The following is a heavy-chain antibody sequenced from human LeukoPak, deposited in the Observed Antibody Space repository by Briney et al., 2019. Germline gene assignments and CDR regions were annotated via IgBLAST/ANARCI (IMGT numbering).Heavy chain of an antibody. V-gene: IGHV4-38-2*02. CDR3: AREVGATTWGFDY. D-gene: IGHD1-26*01. CDR1: GYSISSGYY. J-gene: IGHJ4*02. CDR2: IYHSGST. Sequence: SETLSLTGTGSGYSISSGYYGGWSRQPPGQGVGWIGTIYHSGSTYYNPSVKSRVTRGVNKSKNQFSLKLSSVTAADTAVYYCAREVGATTWGFDYWGQGTLVTVSS.